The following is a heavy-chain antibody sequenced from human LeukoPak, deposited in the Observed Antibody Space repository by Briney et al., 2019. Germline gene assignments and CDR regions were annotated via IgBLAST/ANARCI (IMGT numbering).Heavy chain of an antibody. Sequence: SETLSLTRAVYGGSFSGYYWSWIRQPPGKGLEWIGEINHSGSTNYNPSLKSRVTISVDTSKNQFSLKLSSVTAADTAVYYCARGEGAMGSWGQGTLVTVSS. V-gene: IGHV4-34*01. CDR1: GGSFSGYY. J-gene: IGHJ5*02. CDR3: ARGEGAMGS. CDR2: INHSGST. D-gene: IGHD2-2*01.